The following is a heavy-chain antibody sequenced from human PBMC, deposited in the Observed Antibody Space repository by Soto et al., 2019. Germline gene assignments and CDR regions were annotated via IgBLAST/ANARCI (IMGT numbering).Heavy chain of an antibody. CDR3: ARDGCSGSNCLNWFDP. CDR2: ISSSSSNI. Sequence: PGGSLRLSCAASGFTFSSYAMNWVRQAPGEGLELVSAISSSSSNIYYADSVKGRFTISRDNAKNTLYLQMNSLRAEGTAVYYCARDGCSGSNCLNWFDPWGQGTLVTVSS. D-gene: IGHD2-15*01. CDR1: GFTFSSYA. J-gene: IGHJ5*02. V-gene: IGHV3-48*01.